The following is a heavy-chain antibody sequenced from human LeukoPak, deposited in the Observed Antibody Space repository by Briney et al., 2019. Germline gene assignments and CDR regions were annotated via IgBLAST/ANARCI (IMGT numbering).Heavy chain of an antibody. Sequence: SETLSLTCAVYGGSFSGYYWSWIRQPPGKGLEWIGEINHSGSTNYNPSLKSRVTISVDTSKNQFSLKLSSVTAADTAVYYCARLHINTMIVAFKAFGSYYFDYWGQGTLVTVSS. J-gene: IGHJ4*02. CDR1: GGSFSGYY. CDR3: ARLHINTMIVAFKAFGSYYFDY. CDR2: INHSGST. V-gene: IGHV4-34*01. D-gene: IGHD3-22*01.